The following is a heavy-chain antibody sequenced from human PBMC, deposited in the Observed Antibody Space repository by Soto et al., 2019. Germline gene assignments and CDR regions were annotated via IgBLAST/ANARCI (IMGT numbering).Heavy chain of an antibody. J-gene: IGHJ6*02. D-gene: IGHD1-20*01. CDR3: ARVGFNWNDDYYGMDV. CDR1: SCSFSGSY. V-gene: IGHV4-34*01. Sequence: ETLSLTCAVNSCSFSGSYCRWISKPPGKGLEWIGEINHSGSTNYNPSLKSRVTISVDTSKNQFSLKLSSVTAADTAVYYCARVGFNWNDDYYGMDVWGQGTTVT. CDR2: INHSGST.